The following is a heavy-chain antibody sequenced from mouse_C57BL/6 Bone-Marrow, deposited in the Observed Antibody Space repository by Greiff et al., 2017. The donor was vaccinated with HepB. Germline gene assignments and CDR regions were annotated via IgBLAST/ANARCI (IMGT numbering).Heavy chain of an antibody. CDR3: ARGGDWVDFDY. Sequence: EVHLVESGPGMVKPSQSLSLTCTVTGYSITSGYDWHWIRHFPGNKLEWMGYISYSGSTNYNPSLKSRISITHDTSKNHFFLKLNSVTTEDTATYYCARGGDWVDFDYWGQGTTLTVSS. CDR1: GYSITSGYD. CDR2: ISYSGST. D-gene: IGHD4-1*01. J-gene: IGHJ2*01. V-gene: IGHV3-1*01.